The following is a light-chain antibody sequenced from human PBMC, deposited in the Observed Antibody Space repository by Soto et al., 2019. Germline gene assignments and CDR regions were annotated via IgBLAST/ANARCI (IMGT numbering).Light chain of an antibody. CDR2: GAS. V-gene: IGKV3-15*01. Sequence: EIVMTQSPATLSVSPGERATLSCRASQSISSNLAWYQQKPGQAPRLLIYGASTRATGIPATFSGSGSVTEFTLTISSLQSEAFAVYYCQQYNNWPFTFGPGTKVDIK. J-gene: IGKJ3*01. CDR1: QSISSN. CDR3: QQYNNWPFT.